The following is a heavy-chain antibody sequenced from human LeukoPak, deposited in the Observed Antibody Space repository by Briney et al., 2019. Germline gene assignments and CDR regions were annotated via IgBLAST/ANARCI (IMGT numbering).Heavy chain of an antibody. CDR3: ARGTPSYYYDSSGYFDY. Sequence: ASVKVPCKASGYTFTSYGISWVRQAPGQGLEWMGWISAYNGNTNYAQKFQGRVTMTRDTSTSTVYMELSSLRSEDTAVYYCARGTPSYYYDSSGYFDYWGQGTLVTVSS. CDR2: ISAYNGNT. CDR1: GYTFTSYG. V-gene: IGHV1-18*01. D-gene: IGHD3-22*01. J-gene: IGHJ4*02.